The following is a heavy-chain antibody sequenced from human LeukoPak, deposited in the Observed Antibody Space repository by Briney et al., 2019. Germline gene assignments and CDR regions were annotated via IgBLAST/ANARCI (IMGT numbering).Heavy chain of an antibody. CDR1: GFTFDDYA. D-gene: IGHD6-13*01. Sequence: TGGSLRLSCAASGFTFDDYAMHWVRQAPGKGLEWVSGISWNSGSIGYTDSVKGRFTISRDNAKNSLYLQMNSLRAEDTALYYCAKVYSSSWSKGSYFDYWGQGTLVTVSS. V-gene: IGHV3-9*01. CDR3: AKVYSSSWSKGSYFDY. CDR2: ISWNSGSI. J-gene: IGHJ4*02.